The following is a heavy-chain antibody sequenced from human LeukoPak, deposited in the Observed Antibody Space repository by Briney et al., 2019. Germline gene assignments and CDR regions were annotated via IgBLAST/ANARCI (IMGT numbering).Heavy chain of an antibody. J-gene: IGHJ4*02. CDR2: ISWSSGTI. V-gene: IGHV3-9*02. CDR1: GFTSDDYA. Sequence: GGSLRLSCAASGFTSDDYAMHWVRQAPGKGLEWVSGISWSSGTIGYADSVKGRFTISRDNAKNSLYLQMNSLRAEDTALYYCAKDMGVVAAAYYFDYWGQGTLVTVSS. D-gene: IGHD2-15*01. CDR3: AKDMGVVAAAYYFDY.